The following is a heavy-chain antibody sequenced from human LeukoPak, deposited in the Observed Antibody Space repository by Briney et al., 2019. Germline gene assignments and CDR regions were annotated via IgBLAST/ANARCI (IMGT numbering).Heavy chain of an antibody. V-gene: IGHV3-72*01. D-gene: IGHD1-26*01. J-gene: IGHJ6*02. Sequence: PGGSLRLSCAASGFTFSDHYMDWVRQAPGKGLEWVGRTRNKANSYTTEYAASVKGRFTISRDDSKNSLYLQMNSLKTEDTAVYYCARIVGATTGSGYYYYGMDVWGQGTTVTVSS. CDR1: GFTFSDHY. CDR3: ARIVGATTGSGYYYYGMDV. CDR2: TRNKANSYTT.